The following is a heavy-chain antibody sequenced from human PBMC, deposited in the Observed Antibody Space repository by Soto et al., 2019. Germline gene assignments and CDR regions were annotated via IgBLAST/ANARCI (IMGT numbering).Heavy chain of an antibody. D-gene: IGHD2-2*01. V-gene: IGHV3-23*01. CDR1: GVTFSSYA. J-gene: IGHJ4*02. Sequence: GRSPRLSCAASGVTFSSYAMSCILQAQGKGLEWVSAISGSGGSTYYADSVKGRFTISRDNSKNTLYLQMNSLRAEDTAVYYCAKVSPYCSSTSCALGYWGQGTLVTVSS. CDR3: AKVSPYCSSTSCALGY. CDR2: ISGSGGST.